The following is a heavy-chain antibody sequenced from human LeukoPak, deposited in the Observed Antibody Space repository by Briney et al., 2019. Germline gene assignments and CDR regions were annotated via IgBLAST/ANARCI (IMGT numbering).Heavy chain of an antibody. Sequence: ASVKVSCKVSGYTLTELSMHWVRQAPGKGLEWMGGFDPEDGETIYAQKFQGRVTMTEDTSTDTAYMELSSLRSEDTAVYYCATSLDSGYYYDLDYWGQGTLVTVSS. D-gene: IGHD3-22*01. V-gene: IGHV1-24*01. CDR1: GYTLTELS. CDR2: FDPEDGET. J-gene: IGHJ4*02. CDR3: ATSLDSGYYYDLDY.